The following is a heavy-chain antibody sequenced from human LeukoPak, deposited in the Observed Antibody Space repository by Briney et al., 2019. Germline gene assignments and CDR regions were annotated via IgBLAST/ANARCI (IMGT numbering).Heavy chain of an antibody. CDR2: IYYSGST. J-gene: IGHJ4*02. D-gene: IGHD5-18*01. CDR3: ARVGYTYGSFDY. Sequence: PSETLSLTCAVYGGSFSGYYWSWIRQPPGKGLEWIGYIYYSGSTNYNPSLKSRVTISIDTSKNQFSLKLASVTAADTALYYCARVGYTYGSFDYWGQGTLVTVSS. CDR1: GGSFSGYY. V-gene: IGHV4-59*01.